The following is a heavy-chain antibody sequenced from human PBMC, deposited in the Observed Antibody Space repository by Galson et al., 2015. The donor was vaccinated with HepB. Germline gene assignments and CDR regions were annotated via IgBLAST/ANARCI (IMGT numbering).Heavy chain of an antibody. J-gene: IGHJ4*02. CDR2: ISAYNGNT. D-gene: IGHD3-22*01. CDR3: ARSGHFLLDNSSYYSSDF. CDR1: GYTFSTYG. V-gene: IGHV1-18*01. Sequence: SVKVSCKASGYTFSTYGLSWMRQAPGQGLEWLGWISAYNGNTNYSPNLQGRVTLTTDTSTSTAYMALRSLKSDDTAVYYCARSGHFLLDNSSYYSSDFWGQGTLLTVSS.